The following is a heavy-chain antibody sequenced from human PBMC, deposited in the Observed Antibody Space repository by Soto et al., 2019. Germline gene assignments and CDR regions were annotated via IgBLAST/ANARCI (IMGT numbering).Heavy chain of an antibody. CDR1: GFTFSSYW. Sequence: EVQLVESGGGLVQRGGSLRLSCVASGFTFSSYWMHWVRQAPGKGLVWVSRINSDGSITNHADSVKGRFTISRDNAKKTRYLQMDSLRAEDTAVYYCVRMYDYGDYWGQGTLVTVSS. V-gene: IGHV3-74*01. D-gene: IGHD4-17*01. CDR2: INSDGSIT. CDR3: VRMYDYGDY. J-gene: IGHJ4*02.